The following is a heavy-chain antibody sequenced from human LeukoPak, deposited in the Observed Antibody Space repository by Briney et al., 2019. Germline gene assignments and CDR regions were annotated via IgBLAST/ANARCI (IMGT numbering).Heavy chain of an antibody. J-gene: IGHJ4*02. V-gene: IGHV3-23*01. Sequence: PGGSLRLSCAASGFTFSSYAMSWVRQAPGKGLEWVSAISGSGGSTYYADSVKGRFTISRDNSKNTLYLQMNSLRAEDTAVYYCARDWDEYSTKDYWGQGTLVTVSS. CDR3: ARDWDEYSTKDY. CDR2: ISGSGGST. CDR1: GFTFSSYA. D-gene: IGHD2-8*01.